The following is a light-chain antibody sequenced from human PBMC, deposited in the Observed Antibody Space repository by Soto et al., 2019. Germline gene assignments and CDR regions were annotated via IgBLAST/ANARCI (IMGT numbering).Light chain of an antibody. J-gene: IGKJ5*01. Sequence: EIVMTQSPATLSVSPGERATLSCRASQRVSSSYLAWYQQKPGQAPRLLIYDASNRATGIPARFSGSGSGTDFTLTISSLEPEDFAVYYCQQRSNWPITFGQGTRLEIK. CDR1: QRVSSSY. V-gene: IGKV3D-20*02. CDR3: QQRSNWPIT. CDR2: DAS.